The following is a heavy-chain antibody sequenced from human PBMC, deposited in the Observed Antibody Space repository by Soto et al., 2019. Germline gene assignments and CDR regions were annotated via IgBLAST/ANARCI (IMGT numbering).Heavy chain of an antibody. CDR1: GGSFSGYY. Sequence: SETLSLTCAVYGGSFSGYYWSWIRQPPGKGLEWIGEINHSGSTNYNPSLKSRVTISVDTSKNQFSLKLSSVTAADTAVYYCARGSIVVVVAPDVWGQGNTVTVSS. J-gene: IGHJ6*02. V-gene: IGHV4-34*01. CDR2: INHSGST. CDR3: ARGSIVVVVAPDV. D-gene: IGHD2-15*01.